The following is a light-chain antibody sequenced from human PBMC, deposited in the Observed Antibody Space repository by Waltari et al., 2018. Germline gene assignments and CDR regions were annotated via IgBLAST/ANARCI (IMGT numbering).Light chain of an antibody. V-gene: IGLV2-14*01. CDR2: DVF. Sequence: QSALTQPASVSGSPGQSITISCAGTSSDVGFYNYVSWYQQHPGKAPKLMIYDVFERPDGVSKRVSGSKSGNTASLTISGLQAEDEADYYCNSYTGSSSWVFGGGTKLTVL. J-gene: IGLJ3*02. CDR3: NSYTGSSSWV. CDR1: SSDVGFYNY.